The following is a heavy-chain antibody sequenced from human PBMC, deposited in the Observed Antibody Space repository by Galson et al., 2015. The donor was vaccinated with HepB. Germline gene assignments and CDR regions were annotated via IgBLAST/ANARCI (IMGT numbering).Heavy chain of an antibody. V-gene: IGHV3-64D*06. CDR1: GFTFSSYA. CDR2: ISSNGGST. J-gene: IGHJ4*02. Sequence: SLRLSCAASGFTFSSYAMHWVRQAPGKGLEYVSAISSNGGSTYYADSVKGRFTISRDNSKNTLYLQMSSLRAEDTAVYYCVKDHAIFGHDYWGQGTLVTVSS. CDR3: VKDHAIFGHDY. D-gene: IGHD3-3*01.